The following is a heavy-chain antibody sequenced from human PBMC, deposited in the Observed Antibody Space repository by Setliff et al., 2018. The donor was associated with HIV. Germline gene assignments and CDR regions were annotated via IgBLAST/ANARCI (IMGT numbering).Heavy chain of an antibody. CDR1: GGSFNGYS. Sequence: SETLSLTCAVYGGSFNGYSWTWIRQPPGKGLEWIGGINHSGSTNYDPSLKSRVTISVDTSKSQFSLRLNSVTATDTALYYCASGQKVDLRGVISYFDYWGRGSLVTVSS. J-gene: IGHJ4*02. V-gene: IGHV4-34*01. D-gene: IGHD3-10*01. CDR2: INHSGST. CDR3: ASGQKVDLRGVISYFDY.